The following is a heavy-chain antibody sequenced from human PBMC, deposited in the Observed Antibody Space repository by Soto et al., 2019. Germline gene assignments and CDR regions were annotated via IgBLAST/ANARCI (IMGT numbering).Heavy chain of an antibody. D-gene: IGHD2-15*01. V-gene: IGHV1-69*13. CDR2: IIPIYVRA. CDR1: GDAFARNA. CDR3: ARGFCSGGGCVAAEGLFYYYGLDV. J-gene: IGHJ6*02. Sequence: GASVKVSCEACGDAFARNAISWVRQAPGQGLEWMGGIIPIYVRANYAQKFQGRVTITADESTSTVYMELSRLRSEDTAVYYCARGFCSGGGCVAAEGLFYYYGLDVWGQGTTVTVSS.